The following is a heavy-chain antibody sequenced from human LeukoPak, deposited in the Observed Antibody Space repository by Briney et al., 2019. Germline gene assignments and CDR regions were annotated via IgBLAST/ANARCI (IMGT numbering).Heavy chain of an antibody. CDR3: TRNGYYSADY. D-gene: IGHD4-17*01. Sequence: SETLSLTCDVSGVSISSDSWWSWVRQIPGKGLEWIAEIHHSGRTNYNPSLKSRVTISVDKSRNQFSVMLTPVSAADTAVYYCTRNGYYSADYWGQGTLVTVSS. CDR1: GVSISSDSW. J-gene: IGHJ4*02. CDR2: IHHSGRT. V-gene: IGHV4-4*02.